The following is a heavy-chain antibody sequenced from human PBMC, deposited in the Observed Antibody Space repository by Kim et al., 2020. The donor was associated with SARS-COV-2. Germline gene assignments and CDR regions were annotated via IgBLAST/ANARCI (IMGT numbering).Heavy chain of an antibody. V-gene: IGHV4-31*03. Sequence: SETLSLTCTVSGGSISSGYYYWSWIRQHPGKGLEWIGYIYYSGSTYYNPSLKSRVVISLDTSKNQFSLKLTSVTAADTAVYYCASDSSGYYLAFDIWGLG. D-gene: IGHD3-22*01. CDR1: GGSISSGYYY. CDR3: ASDSSGYYLAFDI. CDR2: IYYSGST. J-gene: IGHJ3*02.